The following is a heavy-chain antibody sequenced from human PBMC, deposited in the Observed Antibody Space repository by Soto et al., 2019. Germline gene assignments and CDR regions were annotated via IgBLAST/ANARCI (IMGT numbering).Heavy chain of an antibody. CDR2: IYYSGST. CDR3: ARYRREAVAGYTLDN. V-gene: IGHV4-39*07. Sequence: PSETLSLTCTVSGGSISSSSYYWGWIRQPPGKGLEWIGSIYYSGSTYYNPSLKSRVTISVDTSKNQFSLKVNSMTAADTAVYYCARYRREAVAGYTLDNWGQGILVTVSS. D-gene: IGHD6-13*01. CDR1: GGSISSSSYY. J-gene: IGHJ4*02.